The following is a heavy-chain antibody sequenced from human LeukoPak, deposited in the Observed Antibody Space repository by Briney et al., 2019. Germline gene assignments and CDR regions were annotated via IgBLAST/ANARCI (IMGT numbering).Heavy chain of an antibody. Sequence: SGGSLRLSCAASGFTFSNAWMGWVRQAPGKGLEWVGRIRPRSDGGSKDYGGPVKGSFTISSADSKYMLFLEMNSLETEDTAVYYCTGYFYGSGSYYNVEWFDPWGQGTLVTVSS. J-gene: IGHJ5*02. CDR2: IRPRSDGGSK. CDR1: GFTFSNAW. D-gene: IGHD3-10*01. V-gene: IGHV3-15*01. CDR3: TGYFYGSGSYYNVEWFDP.